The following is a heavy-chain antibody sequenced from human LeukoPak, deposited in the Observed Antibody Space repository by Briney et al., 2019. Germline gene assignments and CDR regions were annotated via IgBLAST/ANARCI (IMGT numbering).Heavy chain of an antibody. CDR3: ARDGDVDTIFYFDY. V-gene: IGHV3-21*01. Sequence: PGGSLRLSCAASGFTFSSYSMNWVRQAPGKGLEWVSSISSGSSYIYYADSVKGRFTISRDNAKNSLYLQMNSLRAEDTAVYYCARDGDVDTIFYFDYWGQGTLVTVSS. CDR2: ISSGSSYI. CDR1: GFTFSSYS. D-gene: IGHD5-18*01. J-gene: IGHJ4*02.